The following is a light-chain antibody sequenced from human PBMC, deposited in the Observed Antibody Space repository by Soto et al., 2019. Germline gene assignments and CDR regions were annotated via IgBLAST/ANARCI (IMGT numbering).Light chain of an antibody. V-gene: IGKV3-11*01. CDR2: DAS. Sequence: EIVWAQSPATLSLSPGERATFACRSSQSVSSYLAWYQQKPGQAPRLLIYDASNRATGIPARFSGSGSGTDFTLTISSLEPEDFAVYYCQQRSNWPALTFGGGTKVDI. CDR3: QQRSNWPALT. J-gene: IGKJ4*01. CDR1: QSVSSY.